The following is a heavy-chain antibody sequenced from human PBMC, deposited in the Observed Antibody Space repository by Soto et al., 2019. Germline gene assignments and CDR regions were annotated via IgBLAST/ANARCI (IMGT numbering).Heavy chain of an antibody. J-gene: IGHJ4*02. CDR3: ARLGEVAQYSSGWYSDY. V-gene: IGHV3-21*01. D-gene: IGHD6-19*01. CDR1: GFTFISYS. Sequence: GGSLRLSCAASGFTFISYSMNWVRQAPGKGLEWVSSISSSSSYIYYADSVKGRFTISRDNAKNSLYLQMNSLRAEDTAVYYCARLGEVAQYSSGWYSDYWGQGTLVTVSS. CDR2: ISSSSSYI.